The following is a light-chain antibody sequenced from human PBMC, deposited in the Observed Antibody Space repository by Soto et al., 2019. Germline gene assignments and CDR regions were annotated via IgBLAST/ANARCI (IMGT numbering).Light chain of an antibody. Sequence: EIVLTQSPATLSLSPGERATLSCRASQSVSGYLAWYQQKPGQAPRFLIYDTSNRATGIPARFSGSGSGTDFTLTSSSLEPEDVAVYYCQQRNYWPRTFGQGTKVEIK. J-gene: IGKJ1*01. CDR1: QSVSGY. CDR2: DTS. V-gene: IGKV3-11*01. CDR3: QQRNYWPRT.